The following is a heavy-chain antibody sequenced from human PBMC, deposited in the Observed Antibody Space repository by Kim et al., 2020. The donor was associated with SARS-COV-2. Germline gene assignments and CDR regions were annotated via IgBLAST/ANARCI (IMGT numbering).Heavy chain of an antibody. D-gene: IGHD3-10*01. J-gene: IGHJ4*02. V-gene: IGHV3-23*01. CDR3: AKDSYYYGSGSYSDY. Sequence: DSGKGRFTISRDNSKNTLYLQMNGLRAEDTAVYYCAKDSYYYGSGSYSDYWGQGTLVTVSS.